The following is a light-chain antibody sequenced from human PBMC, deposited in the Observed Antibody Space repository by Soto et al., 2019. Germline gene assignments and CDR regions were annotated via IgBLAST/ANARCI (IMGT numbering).Light chain of an antibody. CDR1: QGISNW. J-gene: IGKJ1*01. CDR2: AAS. CDR3: QQSYSAGAWT. Sequence: IQLTQSPSSVSASVGDRVTITCRASQGISNWLTWYQQKPGKAPKLLIYAASSLQSGVPSRFSGAGLGTVFTLTISGLQPEDFATYYCQQSYSAGAWTFGQGTKVDIK. V-gene: IGKV1-12*01.